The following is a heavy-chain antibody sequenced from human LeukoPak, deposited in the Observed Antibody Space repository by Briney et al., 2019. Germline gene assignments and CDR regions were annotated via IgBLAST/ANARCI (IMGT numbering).Heavy chain of an antibody. CDR1: GYTLTNYG. CDR3: AKGARSSGLFDY. D-gene: IGHD6-19*01. V-gene: IGHV1-18*01. J-gene: IGHJ4*02. Sequence: ASVKVSCKASGYTLTNYGISWVRQAPGQGLEWMGWISTFNGNTNYAQKLQGRVTMTTDTSTTTAYMELRSLRSDDTAVYYCAKGARSSGLFDYWGQGTLVTVSS. CDR2: ISTFNGNT.